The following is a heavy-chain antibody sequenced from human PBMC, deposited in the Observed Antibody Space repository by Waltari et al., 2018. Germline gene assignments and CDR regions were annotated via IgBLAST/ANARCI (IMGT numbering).Heavy chain of an antibody. J-gene: IGHJ4*02. V-gene: IGHV4-39*07. CDR2: IYDSGST. D-gene: IGHD3-10*01. Sequence: QLQLQESGPALVRPSETLSLSCTVSGGSGSSPAYYWSWVRQSPGKGLEWIETIYDSGSTSYNPSLKSRVTISIDTSKNQLSLELTSVTAADTAIYYCASHLWYRDLSRVAFDFWGQGTLVAVSS. CDR3: ASHLWYRDLSRVAFDF. CDR1: GGSGSSPAYY.